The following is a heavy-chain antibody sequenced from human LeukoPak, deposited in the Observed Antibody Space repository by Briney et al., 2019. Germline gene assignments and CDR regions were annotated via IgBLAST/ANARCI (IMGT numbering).Heavy chain of an antibody. CDR2: INAGNGNT. Sequence: EASVKVSCKASGYTFTSYAMHWVRQAPGQRLEWMGWINAGNGNTKYSQKFQGRVTITRDTSASTAYMELSSLRSEDTAVYYCARDWKGYSYGPYWGQGTLVTVSS. J-gene: IGHJ4*02. V-gene: IGHV1-3*01. D-gene: IGHD5-18*01. CDR1: GYTFTSYA. CDR3: ARDWKGYSYGPY.